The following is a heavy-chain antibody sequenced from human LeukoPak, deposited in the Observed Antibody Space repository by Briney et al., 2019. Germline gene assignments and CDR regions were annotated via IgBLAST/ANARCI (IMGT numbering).Heavy chain of an antibody. CDR2: IKGEGTEM. J-gene: IGHJ4*02. D-gene: IGHD2-15*01. CDR1: GLASSSYW. Sequence: GGSLRLSCAASGLASSSYWMNWVRQAPGKGLEWMATIKGEGTEMYYADSMKGRFTISRDNAKTSLYLQMNGLRAEDTAVYYCARDLSATGSFDYWGQGTLVTVSS. V-gene: IGHV3-7*03. CDR3: ARDLSATGSFDY.